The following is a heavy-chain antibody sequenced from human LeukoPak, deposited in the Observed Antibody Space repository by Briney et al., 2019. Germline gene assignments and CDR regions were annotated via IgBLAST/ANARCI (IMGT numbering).Heavy chain of an antibody. V-gene: IGHV4-34*01. Sequence: SETLSLTCAVYGGSFSGYYWSWIRQPPGKGLEWIGEINHSGSTNYNPSLKSRVTISVDTSKNQFSLKLSSVTAADTAVYYCASLYYGSGLADDYWGQGILVTVSS. CDR2: INHSGST. D-gene: IGHD3-10*01. J-gene: IGHJ4*02. CDR1: GGSFSGYY. CDR3: ASLYYGSGLADDY.